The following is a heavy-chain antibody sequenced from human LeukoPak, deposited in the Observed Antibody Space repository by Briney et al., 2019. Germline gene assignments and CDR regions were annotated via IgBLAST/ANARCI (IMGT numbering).Heavy chain of an antibody. J-gene: IGHJ1*01. CDR3: ARAPDARGSGWYIFQH. CDR1: GGTFSSYA. Sequence: SVKVSCKASGGTFSSYAISWVRQAPGQGLEWMGRIIPILGIANYAQKFQGRVTITADKSTSTAYMELSSLRSEDTAVYYCARAPDARGSGWYIFQHWGQGTLVTVSS. D-gene: IGHD6-19*01. CDR2: IIPILGIA. V-gene: IGHV1-69*04.